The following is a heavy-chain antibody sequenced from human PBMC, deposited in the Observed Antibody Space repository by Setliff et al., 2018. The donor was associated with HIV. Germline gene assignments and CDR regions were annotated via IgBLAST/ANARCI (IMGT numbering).Heavy chain of an antibody. CDR3: ARRYYDISTGMDCFNY. CDR1: GGSVSSVNYY. Sequence: SETLSLTCSVSGGSVSSVNYYWSWIRQPPGKGLEWMGEIHHNGSSDYNPSLKSRVTMSVDTSKNQFSLKVKSVTAADTAVYYCARRYYDISTGMDCFNYWGQGTLVTVSS. J-gene: IGHJ4*02. V-gene: IGHV4-39*01. D-gene: IGHD3-9*01. CDR2: IHHNGSS.